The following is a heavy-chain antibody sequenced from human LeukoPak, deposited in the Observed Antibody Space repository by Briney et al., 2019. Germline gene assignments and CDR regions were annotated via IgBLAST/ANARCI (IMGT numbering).Heavy chain of an antibody. J-gene: IGHJ4*02. CDR3: ANRGIPRSSWYYFDY. V-gene: IGHV3-21*04. CDR2: ISGSSSFI. D-gene: IGHD6-13*01. CDR1: GFTFSSYS. Sequence: GGSLRLSCAASGFTFSSYSMNWVRQAPGKGLEWVSSISGSSSFIYYADSVKGRFTISRDNAKNSLYLQMNSLRAEDTAVYCCANRGIPRSSWYYFDYWGQGTLVTVSS.